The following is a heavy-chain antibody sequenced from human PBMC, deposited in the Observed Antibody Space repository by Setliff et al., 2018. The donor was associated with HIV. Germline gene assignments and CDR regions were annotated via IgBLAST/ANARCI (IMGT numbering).Heavy chain of an antibody. Sequence: AGGSLRLSCAASGFTFSSYAMHWVRQAPGKGLEWVAVIWYDGRSEYYADSVKGRFTISRDNSKNTLFLQMNSLRAADTAVYYCAKDSSVGAPYYMDVWAKGTSVTVS. CDR1: GFTFSSYA. V-gene: IGHV3-30*02. CDR3: AKDSSVGAPYYMDV. J-gene: IGHJ6*03. CDR2: IWYDGRSE. D-gene: IGHD1-26*01.